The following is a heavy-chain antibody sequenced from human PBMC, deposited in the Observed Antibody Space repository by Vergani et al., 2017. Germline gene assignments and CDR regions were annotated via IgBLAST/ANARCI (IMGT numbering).Heavy chain of an antibody. Sequence: QVQLVESGGGLVKPGGSLRLSCAASGFTFSDHYMSWVRQAPGKGLEWISYMSSGEPIDYADSVKGRFTVSRDNTKNTLYLQMNSLRAEDTAVYYCAKETETGSSISYNYYAMDVWGQGTTVSVSS. CDR2: MSSGEPI. CDR3: AKETETGSSISYNYYAMDV. CDR1: GFTFSDHY. D-gene: IGHD3-9*01. J-gene: IGHJ6*02. V-gene: IGHV3-11*04.